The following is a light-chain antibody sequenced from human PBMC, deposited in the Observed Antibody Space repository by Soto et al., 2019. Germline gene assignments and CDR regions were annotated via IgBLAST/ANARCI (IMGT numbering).Light chain of an antibody. CDR3: AAWDDSLHGYV. CDR1: DSNIGSYS. Sequence: QSVLTQPHSVSGTPGQRLTVSCSGSDSNIGSYSVHWFQQLPGTAPKLLISTTYQRPSGVPERFSGSKSGTSASLAISGLQSEDEADYYCAAWDDSLHGYVFGTGTKVTVL. J-gene: IGLJ1*01. V-gene: IGLV1-44*01. CDR2: TTY.